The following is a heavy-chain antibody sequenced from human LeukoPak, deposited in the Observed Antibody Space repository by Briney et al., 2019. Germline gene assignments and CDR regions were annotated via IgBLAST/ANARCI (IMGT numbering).Heavy chain of an antibody. CDR2: IESDKKP. J-gene: IGHJ6*02. CDR3: ARDLHYYVAMDV. V-gene: IGHV3-23*01. Sequence: TGGSLTLSCEASGLPFSAYAMTWVRQAPGKGLEWVSSIESDKKPHQSEPVKGRFAFSRDNSKSMLFLQLDSLRAEDTALYYCARDLHYYVAMDVCGRGTTVTVSS. D-gene: IGHD3-10*02. CDR1: GLPFSAYA.